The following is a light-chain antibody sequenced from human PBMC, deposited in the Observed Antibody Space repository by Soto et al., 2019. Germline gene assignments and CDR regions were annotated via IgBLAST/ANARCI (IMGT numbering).Light chain of an antibody. CDR3: SSYRSSSTLYV. Sequence: QSALTQPASVSGSPGQSITISCTGTSSDVGGYKYVSWYQQHPGKAPKLMIYDVSNRPSGVSNRFSGSKSGNTASLNISGLQAEYEADYYCSSYRSSSTLYVFGTGTKVTVL. V-gene: IGLV2-14*01. J-gene: IGLJ1*01. CDR2: DVS. CDR1: SSDVGGYKY.